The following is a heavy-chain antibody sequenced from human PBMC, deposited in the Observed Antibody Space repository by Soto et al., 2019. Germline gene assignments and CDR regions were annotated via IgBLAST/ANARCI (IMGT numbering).Heavy chain of an antibody. CDR3: AKSGSGSYYNTNAFDI. V-gene: IGHV3-9*01. Sequence: SLKISCAASGFTFDDYAMHWVRQAPGKGLEWVSGISWNSGSIGYADSVKGRFTISRDNAKNSLYLQMNSLRAEDTALYYCAKSGSGSYYNTNAFDIWGQGTMVTVSS. J-gene: IGHJ3*02. CDR2: ISWNSGSI. CDR1: GFTFDDYA. D-gene: IGHD3-10*01.